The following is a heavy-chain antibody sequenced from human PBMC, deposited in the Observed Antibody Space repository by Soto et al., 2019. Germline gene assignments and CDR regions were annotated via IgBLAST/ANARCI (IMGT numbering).Heavy chain of an antibody. D-gene: IGHD3-10*01. CDR3: ARDGSERPATY. J-gene: IGHJ4*02. Sequence: PSETLSLTCTVSGGSISSGGYYWSWIRQPPGKGLEWIGVFYNGGTTNYSPSLKSRVTISLDTSKNQFSLKLNSVTAADTAVYYCARDGSERPATYWGQGILVTVSS. CDR2: FYNGGTT. V-gene: IGHV4-61*08. CDR1: GGSISSGGYY.